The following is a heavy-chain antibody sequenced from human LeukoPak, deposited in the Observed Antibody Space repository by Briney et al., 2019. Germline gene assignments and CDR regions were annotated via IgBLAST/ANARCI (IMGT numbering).Heavy chain of an antibody. D-gene: IGHD4-17*01. J-gene: IGHJ2*01. CDR1: GGSFSGYY. CDR2: INHSGST. V-gene: IGHV4-34*01. Sequence: SETLSLTCAVYGGSFSGYYWRWIRQPPAKGLEWIGEINHSGSTNYNPSLRSRVTISVDTSKTQFSLKLSSVTAADTAVYYCARGPVTTVTNERFWYFDLWGRGTLVTVSS. CDR3: ARGPVTTVTNERFWYFDL.